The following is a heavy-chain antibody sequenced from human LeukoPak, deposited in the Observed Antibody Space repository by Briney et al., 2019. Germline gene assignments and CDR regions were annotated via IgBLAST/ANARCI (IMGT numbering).Heavy chain of an antibody. D-gene: IGHD1-26*01. V-gene: IGHV3-30-3*01. CDR3: ARAVGSGSYRGSGY. CDR1: GFTFSSYA. J-gene: IGHJ4*02. CDR2: ISYDGSNK. Sequence: GGSLRLSCAASGFTFSSYAMHWVRQAPGKGLEWLAVISYDGSNKYYADSVKGRFTISRDNSKNTLYLQMNSLRAEDTAVYYCARAVGSGSYRGSGYWGQGTLVTVSS.